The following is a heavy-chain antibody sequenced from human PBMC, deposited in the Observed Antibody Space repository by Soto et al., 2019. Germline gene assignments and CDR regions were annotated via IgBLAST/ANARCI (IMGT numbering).Heavy chain of an antibody. Sequence: QVQLVQSGAEVKKPGASVKVSCNASGYTFTSYGFSWVRQAPGQGLEWMGWISTYKGDTHYAQKLQGRVTLTTDTSTSTAYMELRSLRSDDTAVYYCARANGDYYFDYWGQGTLVTVST. D-gene: IGHD4-17*01. V-gene: IGHV1-18*01. J-gene: IGHJ4*02. CDR1: GYTFTSYG. CDR3: ARANGDYYFDY. CDR2: ISTYKGDT.